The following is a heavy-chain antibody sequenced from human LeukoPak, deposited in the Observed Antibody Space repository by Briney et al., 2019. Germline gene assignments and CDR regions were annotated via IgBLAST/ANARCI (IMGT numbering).Heavy chain of an antibody. J-gene: IGHJ4*02. Sequence: ASVKVSCKASGYTSTSYGINWVRQAPGQGLEWMGWISAYNGNTNYPQKFQGRVTMTTDTSTSTAYMGLRSLRSDDTAVYYCARTRAAMPVGELWSWGQGTLVTVSS. CDR1: GYTSTSYG. CDR3: ARTRAAMPVGELWS. CDR2: ISAYNGNT. V-gene: IGHV1-18*04. D-gene: IGHD3-10*01.